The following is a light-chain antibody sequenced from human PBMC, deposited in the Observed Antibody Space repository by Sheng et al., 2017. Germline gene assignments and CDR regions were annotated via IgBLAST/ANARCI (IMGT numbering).Light chain of an antibody. CDR2: DDN. Sequence: SYELTQPPSVSVAPGETATITCGGNSIGGKTVHWYQQKPGQAPVLVVYDDNNRPSGIPERFSGSNSGNTATLTISRVEAGDEADYYCQVWDSTSDRNYVFATGTKVTVL. J-gene: IGLJ1*01. CDR3: QVWDSTSDRNYV. V-gene: IGLV3-21*02. CDR1: SIGGKT.